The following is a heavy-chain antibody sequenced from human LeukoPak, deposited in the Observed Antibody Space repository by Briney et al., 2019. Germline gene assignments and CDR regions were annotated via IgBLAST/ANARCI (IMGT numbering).Heavy chain of an antibody. CDR2: IIPIFGTA. CDR3: AREADGVVVPAAIYAFDI. J-gene: IGHJ3*02. V-gene: IGHV1-69*05. Sequence: ASVKVSCKASGGTFSSYAISWVRQAPGQGLEWMGGIIPIFGTANYAQKFQGRVTITTDESTSTAYMELSSLRSEDTAVYYCAREADGVVVPAAIYAFDIWGQGTMVTASS. CDR1: GGTFSSYA. D-gene: IGHD2-2*02.